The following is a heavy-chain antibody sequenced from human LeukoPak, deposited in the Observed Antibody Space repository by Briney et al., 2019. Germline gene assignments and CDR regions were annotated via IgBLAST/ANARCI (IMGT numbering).Heavy chain of an antibody. CDR3: VKDQGEWLRFFDY. J-gene: IGHJ4*02. Sequence: QSGGSLRLSCAASGFTFSSYAMSWVRQAPGRGLEWVSAISGSGGSTYYADSVKGRFTISRDNSKNTLYLQMHSLRAEDTAVYYCVKDQGEWLRFFDYWGQGTLVTVSS. CDR2: ISGSGGST. V-gene: IGHV3-23*01. D-gene: IGHD5-12*01. CDR1: GFTFSSYA.